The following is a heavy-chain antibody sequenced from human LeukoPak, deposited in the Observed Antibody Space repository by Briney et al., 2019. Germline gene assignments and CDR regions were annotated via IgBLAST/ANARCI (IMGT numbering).Heavy chain of an antibody. CDR3: ARDVGGYYYGNLEY. Sequence: PSETLSLTCTVSGGSIRSGDHYWNWIRQHPGKGPEWIGYISYGGSTFYNPSLKSRAAISVDTSKTQFSLKLTSVTAADTAAYYCARDVGGYYYGNLEYWGQGILVTVSS. CDR1: GGSIRSGDHY. D-gene: IGHD3-22*01. V-gene: IGHV4-31*03. CDR2: ISYGGST. J-gene: IGHJ4*02.